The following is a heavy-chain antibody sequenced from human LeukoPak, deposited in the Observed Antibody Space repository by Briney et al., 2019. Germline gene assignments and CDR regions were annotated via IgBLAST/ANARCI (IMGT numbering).Heavy chain of an antibody. V-gene: IGHV1-24*01. J-gene: IGHJ4*02. Sequence: ASVKVSCKVSGYTLTELSMHWVRQAPGKGLEWMGGFDPEDGETIYAQKFQGRVTMTEHTSTDTAYMELSSLRSEDTAVYYCATAGRGPVDYWGQGTLVTVSS. D-gene: IGHD1-14*01. CDR3: ATAGRGPVDY. CDR2: FDPEDGET. CDR1: GYTLTELS.